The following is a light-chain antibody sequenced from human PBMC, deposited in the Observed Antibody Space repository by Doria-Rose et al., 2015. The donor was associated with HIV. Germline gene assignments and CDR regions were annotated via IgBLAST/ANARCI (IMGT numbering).Light chain of an antibody. Sequence: TQSPGTLSLSPGERATLSCRASQSFSSTYLAWYQQKPGQAPGLLIYDGSTRATGIPDRSSASGSGTDFTLTINRLEPEDFALYYCHQYGTSWTFGQGTKVEI. CDR2: DGS. V-gene: IGKV3-20*01. J-gene: IGKJ1*01. CDR3: HQYGTSWT. CDR1: QSFSSTY.